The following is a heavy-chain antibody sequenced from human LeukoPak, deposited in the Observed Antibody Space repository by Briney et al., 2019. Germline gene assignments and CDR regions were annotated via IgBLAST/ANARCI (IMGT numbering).Heavy chain of an antibody. CDR2: FDPEDGET. Sequence: ASVNVSCTVSGYTLTELSMHWVRQAPGKGLEWMGGFDPEDGETIYAQKFQGRVTMTEDTSTDIAYMELSSLRSEDTAVYYCATDRGWGSSRYFDYWGQGTLVTVSS. CDR1: GYTLTELS. CDR3: ATDRGWGSSRYFDY. J-gene: IGHJ4*02. D-gene: IGHD6-13*01. V-gene: IGHV1-24*01.